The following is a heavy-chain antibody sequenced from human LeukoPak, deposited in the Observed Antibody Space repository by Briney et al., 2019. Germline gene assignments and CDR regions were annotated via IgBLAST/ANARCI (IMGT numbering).Heavy chain of an antibody. CDR3: ARDYYSNYVYYFDY. D-gene: IGHD4-11*01. Sequence: PGGSLRLSCAASRFTVSSNYLSWVRQAPGKGLEWVSVIYSGGSTYYADSVKGGFTISRDNSKNTLYLQMDSLRPEDTAVYYCARDYYSNYVYYFDYWGQGTLVTVSS. CDR1: RFTVSSNY. J-gene: IGHJ4*02. V-gene: IGHV3-66*01. CDR2: IYSGGST.